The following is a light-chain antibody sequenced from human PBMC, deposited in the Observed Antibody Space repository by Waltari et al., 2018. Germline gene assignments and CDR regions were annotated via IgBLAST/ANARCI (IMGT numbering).Light chain of an antibody. J-gene: IGKJ4*01. Sequence: DIQMTQSPSSLSASVGDRVTITCQASQDISNYLNCYQQKPGKAPKLLIYDESNLETGVPSRFSGRGSETDFTFTSSSLQPEDIATYYCQQYDNLLLTFGGGTKVEIK. CDR2: DES. V-gene: IGKV1-33*01. CDR3: QQYDNLLLT. CDR1: QDISNY.